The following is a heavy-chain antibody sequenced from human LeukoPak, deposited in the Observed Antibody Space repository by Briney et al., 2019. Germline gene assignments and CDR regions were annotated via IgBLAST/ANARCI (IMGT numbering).Heavy chain of an antibody. Sequence: ASVKVSCKASGYTFTSYGISWVRQAPGQGLEWMGWISAYNGNTNYAQKFQGRVTMTRNTSISTAYMELSSLRSEDTAVYYCARDDILTGGDHIHNWFDPWGQGTLVTVSS. CDR2: ISAYNGNT. J-gene: IGHJ5*02. V-gene: IGHV1-18*01. CDR3: ARDDILTGGDHIHNWFDP. CDR1: GYTFTSYG. D-gene: IGHD3-9*01.